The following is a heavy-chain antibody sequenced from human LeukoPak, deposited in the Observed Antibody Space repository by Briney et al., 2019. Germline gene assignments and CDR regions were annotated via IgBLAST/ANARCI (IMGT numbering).Heavy chain of an antibody. CDR2: IYYSGST. V-gene: IGHV4-39*07. CDR1: GGSISSSSYY. Sequence: SETLSLTCTVSGGSISSSSYYWGWIRQPPGKGLEWIGSIYYSGSTYYNPSLKSRVTISVDTSKNQFSLKLSSVTAADTAVYYCARDLGYDFWSGQPPFDAFDIWGQGTMVTVSS. CDR3: ARDLGYDFWSGQPPFDAFDI. J-gene: IGHJ3*02. D-gene: IGHD3-3*01.